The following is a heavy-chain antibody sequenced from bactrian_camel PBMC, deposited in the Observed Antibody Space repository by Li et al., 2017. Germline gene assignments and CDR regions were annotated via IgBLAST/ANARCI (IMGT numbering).Heavy chain of an antibody. CDR2: IGGSGGST. J-gene: IGHJ6*01. Sequence: HVQLVESGGGSVQVGGSLRLACTASGSSIACMAWFRQAPGKEREGVAAIGGSGGSTSYADSVKGRFTISRDAAKRTVQLQMNSLKPEDTAVYYCAADVIPSPYHAWRLGENGYWGLGTQVTVS. CDR3: AADVIPSPYHAWRLGENGY. CDR1: GSSIAC. V-gene: IGHV3-3*01.